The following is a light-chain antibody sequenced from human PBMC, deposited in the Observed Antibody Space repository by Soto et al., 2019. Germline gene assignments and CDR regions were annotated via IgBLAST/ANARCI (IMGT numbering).Light chain of an antibody. V-gene: IGKV3-15*01. J-gene: IGKJ1*01. CDR1: QSISSD. CDR3: QQYNNWPPWT. CDR2: GAS. Sequence: GDRVTITFRASQSISSDLAWYQQKPGQAPRLLIYGASTRASDIPARFSGSGSGTEFTLTISSLQSEDFAVYYCQQYNNWPPWTFGQGTKVDIK.